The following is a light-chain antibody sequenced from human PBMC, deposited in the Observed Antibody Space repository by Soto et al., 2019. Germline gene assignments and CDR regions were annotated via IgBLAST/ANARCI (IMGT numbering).Light chain of an antibody. CDR1: QSVLYSSNNRNY. J-gene: IGKJ1*01. CDR2: CAS. Sequence: DFVLTQSPDSLAVSLGERATINCKSSQSVLYSSNNRNYLSWYQQKPGQPPKLIISCASTRESGVPDRFSGSGSGTDFTLTISSLQAEDVAVYYCLQYLNILWTFGQGTKVEIK. V-gene: IGKV4-1*01. CDR3: LQYLNILWT.